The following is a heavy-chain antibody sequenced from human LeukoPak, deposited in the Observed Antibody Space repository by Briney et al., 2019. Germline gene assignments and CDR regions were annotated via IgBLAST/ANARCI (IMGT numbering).Heavy chain of an antibody. Sequence: GGSLRLSCAASGFTVDSNYLSWVRQAPGKGLEWVSTIYTGGNTYYAASVKGRFTISRDNSKNTLYLQMNSLRAEDTAVYYCAKVPTALTGEYYFDYWGQGTLVTVSS. V-gene: IGHV3-53*01. CDR3: AKVPTALTGEYYFDY. CDR2: IYTGGNT. CDR1: GFTVDSNY. D-gene: IGHD7-27*01. J-gene: IGHJ4*02.